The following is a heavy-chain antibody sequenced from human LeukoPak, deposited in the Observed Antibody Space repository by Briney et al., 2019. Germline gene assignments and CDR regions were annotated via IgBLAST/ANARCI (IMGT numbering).Heavy chain of an antibody. Sequence: PGGSLRLSCIVSGFTFSSYSMNWVRQAPGKGLEWVSSISTSSSYIYYADSVKGRFTVSRDNARNSLYLQMNSLRAEDTAVYYCARQGAAYYFDYWGQGTLVTVSS. D-gene: IGHD6-25*01. CDR3: ARQGAAYYFDY. J-gene: IGHJ4*02. V-gene: IGHV3-21*04. CDR1: GFTFSSYS. CDR2: ISTSSSYI.